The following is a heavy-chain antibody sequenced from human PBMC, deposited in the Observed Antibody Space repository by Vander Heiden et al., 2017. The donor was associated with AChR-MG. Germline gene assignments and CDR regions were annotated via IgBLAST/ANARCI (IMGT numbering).Heavy chain of an antibody. CDR3: ARDRGIAAAGSQVFDY. Sequence: QVQLVQSGAEVKKPGSSVKVSCKASGGTFSSYHTSWVRQAPGQGLEWMGRIIPILGIAKYAQKFQGRVTITADKSTSTAYMELSSLRSEETAVYYCARDRGIAAAGSQVFDYWGQGTLVTVPS. J-gene: IGHJ4*02. CDR2: IIPILGIA. V-gene: IGHV1-69*04. D-gene: IGHD6-13*01. CDR1: GGTFSSYH.